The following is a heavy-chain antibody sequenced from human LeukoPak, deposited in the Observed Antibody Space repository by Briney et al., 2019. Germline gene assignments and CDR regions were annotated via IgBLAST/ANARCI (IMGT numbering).Heavy chain of an antibody. D-gene: IGHD2-2*02. J-gene: IGHJ3*02. V-gene: IGHV4-34*01. CDR2: INHRGST. CDR1: GFTVSSNY. CDR3: ARGAYCSSTSCYKGAFDI. Sequence: GSLRLSCAASGFTVSSNYMSWVRQPPGKGLEWIGEINHRGSTNYNPSLKSRATVSVDTSKNQFSLKLSSVTAADTAVYYCARGAYCSSTSCYKGAFDIWGPGTMVTVSS.